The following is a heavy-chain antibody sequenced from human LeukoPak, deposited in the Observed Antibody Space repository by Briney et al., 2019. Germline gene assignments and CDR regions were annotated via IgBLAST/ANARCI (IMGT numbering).Heavy chain of an antibody. V-gene: IGHV3-74*01. Sequence: QPGGSLRLSCAASGFTFNSYWMHWVRQAPGKGLVWVSRINTDGSSTSYADSVKGRFTISRDNAKNTLYLQMNSLRAEDTAVYYCASWSNGGGRAQIDYWGQGTLVTVSS. CDR2: INTDGSST. D-gene: IGHD3-16*01. J-gene: IGHJ4*02. CDR1: GFTFNSYW. CDR3: ASWSNGGGRAQIDY.